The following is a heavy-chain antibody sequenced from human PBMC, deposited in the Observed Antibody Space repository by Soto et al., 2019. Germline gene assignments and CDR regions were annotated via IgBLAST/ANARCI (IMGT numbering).Heavy chain of an antibody. D-gene: IGHD6-6*01. V-gene: IGHV6-1*01. CDR3: ARVTSIADRSYYDYGMDA. J-gene: IGHJ6*02. CDR2: TYYRSKWYN. Sequence: LSQTLSLTCAISGDSVSSNSAAWNWIRQSPSRGLEWLGRTYYRSKWYNDYAVSVKSRITINPDTSKNQFSLQLNSVTPEDTAVYYCARVTSIADRSYYDYGMDAWGQGTRVTVSS. CDR1: GDSVSSNSAA.